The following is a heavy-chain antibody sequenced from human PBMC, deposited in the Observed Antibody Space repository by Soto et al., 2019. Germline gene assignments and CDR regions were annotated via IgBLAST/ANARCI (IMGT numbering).Heavy chain of an antibody. CDR1: GGSVSSGSYY. CDR2: IFYSGST. J-gene: IGHJ4*02. Sequence: PSETLSLTCTVSGGSVSSGSYYWSWIRQPPGKGLEWIGYIFYSGSTTYNPSLKSRVTISVDTSKNQFSLKLTSVTAADTAVYYCARRGQRGFFDYWGQGTRVTSPQ. D-gene: IGHD3-3*01. V-gene: IGHV4-61*01. CDR3: ARRGQRGFFDY.